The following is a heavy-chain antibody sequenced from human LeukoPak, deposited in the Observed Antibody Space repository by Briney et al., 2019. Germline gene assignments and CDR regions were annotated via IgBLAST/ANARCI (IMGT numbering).Heavy chain of an antibody. V-gene: IGHV3-48*01. D-gene: IGHD3-10*01. CDR3: ARALWFGEFDY. Sequence: GGTLSQFCAAPGFTFSIFSMNGAGKHLGKGPKRVSYISSSSSTIYYADSVKGRFTISRDNAKNSMYLQMNSLRAEDTDVYYCARALWFGEFDYWGQGTLVTVSS. J-gene: IGHJ4*02. CDR1: GFTFSIFS. CDR2: ISSSSSTI.